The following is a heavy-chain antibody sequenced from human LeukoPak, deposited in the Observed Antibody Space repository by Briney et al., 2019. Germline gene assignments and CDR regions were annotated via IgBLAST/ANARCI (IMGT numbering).Heavy chain of an antibody. CDR2: IYSDNT. CDR1: GFTVSSNS. J-gene: IGHJ3*02. CDR3: ASSGSEWLTELVI. V-gene: IGHV3-53*01. Sequence: PGGSLRLSCTVSGFTVSSNSMSWVRQAPGKGLEWVSFIYSDNTHYSDSVKGRFTISKDNAKNSLYLQMNSLRAEDTAVYYCASSGSEWLTELVIWGQGTMVTVSS. D-gene: IGHD6-19*01.